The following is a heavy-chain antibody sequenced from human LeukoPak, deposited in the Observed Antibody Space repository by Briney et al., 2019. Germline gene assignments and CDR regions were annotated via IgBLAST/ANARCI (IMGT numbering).Heavy chain of an antibody. CDR1: GFTLSSYV. CDR2: ISDSGGST. CDR3: ARDSRTRRFLEWLPLDY. V-gene: IGHV3-23*01. D-gene: IGHD3-3*01. J-gene: IGHJ4*02. Sequence: QPGGSLSLSCAGSGFTLSSYVMSWVRQAPGKGLEWVSGISDSGGSTYYTDSVKGRFTISRDNSKNTLYLQMNSLRAEDTAVYYCARDSRTRRFLEWLPLDYWGQGTLVTVSS.